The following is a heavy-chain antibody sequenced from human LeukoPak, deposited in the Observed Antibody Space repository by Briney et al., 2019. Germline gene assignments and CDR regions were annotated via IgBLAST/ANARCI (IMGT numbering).Heavy chain of an antibody. V-gene: IGHV1-2*02. D-gene: IGHD3-22*01. CDR1: GYTFTVYY. CDR3: ARGPMIVVVITTLIPFDY. Sequence: ASVKVSCKASGYTFTVYYMHWVRQAPGQGLEWMGWINPNSGGTNYAQKFQGRVTMTRDTSISTAYMELSRLRSDDTAVYYCARGPMIVVVITTLIPFDYWGQGTLVTVSS. CDR2: INPNSGGT. J-gene: IGHJ4*02.